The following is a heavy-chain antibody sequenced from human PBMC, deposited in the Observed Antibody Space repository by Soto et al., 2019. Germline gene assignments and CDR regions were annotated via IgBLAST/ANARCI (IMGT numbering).Heavy chain of an antibody. Sequence: PGGSLRLSCAASGFTVSSNYMSWVRQAPGKGLEWVSVIYTGGSTYYADSVKGRFTISRDSSKNTVYLQMNSLRAEDTAVYFCATQPWGQRNYWGQGTLVTVSS. D-gene: IGHD7-27*01. V-gene: IGHV3-66*01. CDR3: ATQPWGQRNY. CDR1: GFTVSSNY. J-gene: IGHJ4*02. CDR2: IYTGGST.